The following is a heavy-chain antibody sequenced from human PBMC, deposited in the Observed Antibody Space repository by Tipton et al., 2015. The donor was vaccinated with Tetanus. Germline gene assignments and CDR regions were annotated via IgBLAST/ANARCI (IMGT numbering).Heavy chain of an antibody. CDR3: ARRQTHCTNGFCPFEN. Sequence: TLSLTCTVSGGSISSSNYYWGWIRQPPGKELEWIGSIYYSGSTYYNPSLKSRVTISVDTSKNQFSLRLSSVTAADTAVYYCARRQTHCTNGFCPFENWGQGTLVTVSS. J-gene: IGHJ4*02. D-gene: IGHD2-8*01. CDR1: GGSISSSNYY. CDR2: IYYSGST. V-gene: IGHV4-39*01.